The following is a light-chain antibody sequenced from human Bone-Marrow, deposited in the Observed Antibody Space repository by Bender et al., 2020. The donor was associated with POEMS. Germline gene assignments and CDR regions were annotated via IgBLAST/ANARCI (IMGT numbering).Light chain of an antibody. J-gene: IGLJ3*02. Sequence: QSALTQPASVSGSPGQSITISCTGTNSDVGAYNFVSWYQQHPGKAPKLMIYDVSYRPSGVSNRFSGSKSGDTASLTISGLQNEDEGHYYCCAYAGSYPHWVFGGGTKVTVL. CDR2: DVS. CDR3: CAYAGSYPHWV. V-gene: IGLV2-14*03. CDR1: NSDVGAYNF.